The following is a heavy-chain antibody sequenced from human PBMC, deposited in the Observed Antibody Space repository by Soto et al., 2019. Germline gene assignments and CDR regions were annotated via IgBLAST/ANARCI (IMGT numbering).Heavy chain of an antibody. J-gene: IGHJ4*02. CDR1: GGSISSSSYY. V-gene: IGHV4-39*01. CDR3: ARHDPAPDPIAVAATVGFADY. D-gene: IGHD6-19*01. Sequence: QLQLQESGPGLVKPSETLSLTCTVSGGSISSSSYYWGWIRQPPGKGLEWIGSIYYSGSTYYNPSLKSRVTISVDTSKNQFSLKLSSVTAADTAVYYCARHDPAPDPIAVAATVGFADYWGQGTLVTVSS. CDR2: IYYSGST.